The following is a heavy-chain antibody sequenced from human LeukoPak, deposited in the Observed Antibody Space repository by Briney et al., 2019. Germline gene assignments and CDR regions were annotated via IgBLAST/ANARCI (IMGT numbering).Heavy chain of an antibody. D-gene: IGHD6-19*01. CDR2: ISGSGGST. V-gene: IGHV3-23*01. CDR3: AKDQEGSAPPSTTPFDY. CDR1: GFTFSSYA. J-gene: IGHJ4*02. Sequence: GGSLRLSCAASGFTFSSYAMSWVRQAPGKGLEWVSAISGSGGSTYYADSVKGRFTISRDNSKNTLYLQMNSLRAEDTAVYYCAKDQEGSAPPSTTPFDYWGQGTLVTVSS.